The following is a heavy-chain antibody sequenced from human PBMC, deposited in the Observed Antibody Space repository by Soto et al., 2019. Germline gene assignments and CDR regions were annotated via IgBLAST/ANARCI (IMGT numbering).Heavy chain of an antibody. CDR3: ARTSRFDS. D-gene: IGHD6-6*01. CDR2: INHSGST. J-gene: IGHJ4*02. CDR1: VGSVWDYY. Sequence: SVTLSRTCVVNVGSVWDYYCSWVPQPPGKGLEWIGQINHSGSTNYNPSLKSRVTISVDTSKNQFPLKLSSVTAADTAVYYCARTSRFDSWGQGTLVTVSS. V-gene: IGHV4-34*01.